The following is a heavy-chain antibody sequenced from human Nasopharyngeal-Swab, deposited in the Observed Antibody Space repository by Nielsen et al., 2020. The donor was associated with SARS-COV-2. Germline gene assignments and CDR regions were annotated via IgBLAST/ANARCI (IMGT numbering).Heavy chain of an antibody. CDR2: IIPMLGIA. CDR1: GDTFNNYV. V-gene: IGHV1-69*04. CDR3: ARGRLGEDYYGMDV. J-gene: IGHJ6*02. Sequence: SVKVSCKASGDTFNNYVFSWVRQAPGQGLEWMGRIIPMLGIANYAQKFQGRVTMTWDTSIGTAYIELSSLKSQDTAVYYCARGRLGEDYYGMDVWGQGTTVTVSS.